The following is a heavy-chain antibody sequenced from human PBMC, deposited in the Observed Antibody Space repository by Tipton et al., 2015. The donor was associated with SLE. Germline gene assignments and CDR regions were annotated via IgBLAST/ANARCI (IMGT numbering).Heavy chain of an antibody. J-gene: IGHJ4*02. V-gene: IGHV4-38-2*01. CDR2: IYYTGTT. Sequence: TLSLTCAVSGSSFSSAYYWGWIRQPPGRGLEWIGSIYYTGTTYYNPSLKSRVTISVETSKTHFSLKMSSVTAADTAMHYCARLSSGTGDFEHWGQGTLVIVSS. CDR3: ARLSSGTGDFEH. CDR1: GSSFSSAYY. D-gene: IGHD7-27*01.